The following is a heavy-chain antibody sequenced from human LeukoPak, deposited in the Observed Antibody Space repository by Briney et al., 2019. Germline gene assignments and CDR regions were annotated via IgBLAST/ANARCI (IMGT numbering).Heavy chain of an antibody. J-gene: IGHJ4*02. CDR2: IIPILGIA. CDR1: GGTFSSYA. D-gene: IGHD3-22*01. CDR3: ARDPINYDSSGYYYDY. Sequence: ASVKVSCKASGGTFSSYAISWVRQAPGQGLEWMGRIIPILGIANYAQKFQGRVTITADKSTSTAYMELSSLRSEDTAVYYCARDPINYDSSGYYYDYWGQGTLVTVSS. V-gene: IGHV1-69*04.